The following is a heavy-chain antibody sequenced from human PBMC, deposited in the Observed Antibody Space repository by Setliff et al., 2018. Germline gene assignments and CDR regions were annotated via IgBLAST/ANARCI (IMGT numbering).Heavy chain of an antibody. Sequence: SETLSLTCTVSGASITNINYYWGLIRQPPGKGLEWIGSIFYSGRTFYNPSLKSRVTISVDTSKNQFSLKLSSVTAADTAVYYCARAPRYFDSTGSYFDGWGQGTLVTVSS. CDR3: ARAPRYFDSTGSYFDG. CDR1: GASITNINYY. V-gene: IGHV4-39*07. J-gene: IGHJ4*02. CDR2: IFYSGRT. D-gene: IGHD3-22*01.